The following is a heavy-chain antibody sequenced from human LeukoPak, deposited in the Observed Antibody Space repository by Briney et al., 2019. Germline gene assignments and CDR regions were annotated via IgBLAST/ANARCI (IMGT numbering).Heavy chain of an antibody. Sequence: SVKVSCKASGGTFSSYAISWVRQAPGQGLEWMGGIFPIFGTANYAQKFQGRVTITTDESTSTAYMELSSLRSEDTAVYYCARGVLAVATIWEGFDYWGQGTLVTVSS. J-gene: IGHJ4*02. D-gene: IGHD5-24*01. CDR2: IFPIFGTA. CDR1: GGTFSSYA. CDR3: ARGVLAVATIWEGFDY. V-gene: IGHV1-69*05.